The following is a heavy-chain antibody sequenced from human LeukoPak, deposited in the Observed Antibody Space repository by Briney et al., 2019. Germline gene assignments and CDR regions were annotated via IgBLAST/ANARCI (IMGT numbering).Heavy chain of an antibody. J-gene: IGHJ4*02. D-gene: IGHD6-13*01. Sequence: GGSLRLSCAASGFTLSSYWMSWVRQAPGKGLEWVANIKQDGSAIYYVDSVKGRFTISRDNAKNSLYLQMNSLRAEDTAVYYCARCGVGVAAAAANCWGQGTLLTVSS. CDR2: IKQDGSAI. CDR3: ARCGVGVAAAAANC. CDR1: GFTLSSYW. V-gene: IGHV3-7*01.